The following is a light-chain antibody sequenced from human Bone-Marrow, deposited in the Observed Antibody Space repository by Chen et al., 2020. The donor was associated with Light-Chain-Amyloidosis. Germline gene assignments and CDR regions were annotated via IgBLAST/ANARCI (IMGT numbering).Light chain of an antibody. CDR3: QSADSSGTYEVI. J-gene: IGLJ2*01. V-gene: IGLV3-25*03. CDR2: RDT. CDR1: DLPTKY. Sequence: SYELSQPPSVSVSPGQTARITCSGDDLPTKYAYWYQQKPGQAPGLVIHRDTERPSGISERFSGSSSGETATLTISGVQAEDEADYHCQSADSSGTYEVIFGGGTKLTVL.